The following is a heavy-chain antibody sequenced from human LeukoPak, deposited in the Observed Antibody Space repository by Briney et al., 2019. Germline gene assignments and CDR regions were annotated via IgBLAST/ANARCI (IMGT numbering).Heavy chain of an antibody. J-gene: IGHJ3*02. Sequence: PSETLSLTGIVSGGSISSYCWSWIRQPPGKRLEWIGYIYSSGSTNSNPSLKSRVTISVDTSKSQFSLKMTSVTAADTAVYYCARQGSGGRAFDIWGQGTMVTVSS. V-gene: IGHV4-59*08. D-gene: IGHD1-26*01. CDR2: IYSSGST. CDR3: ARQGSGGRAFDI. CDR1: GGSISSYC.